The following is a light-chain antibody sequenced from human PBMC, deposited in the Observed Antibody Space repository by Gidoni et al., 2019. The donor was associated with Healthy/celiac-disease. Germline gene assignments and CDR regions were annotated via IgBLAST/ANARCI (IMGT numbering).Light chain of an antibody. CDR3: HAWDSSTVV. J-gene: IGLJ2*01. V-gene: IGLV3-1*01. CDR2: QDS. CDR1: KLGDKY. Sequence: SYELTQTPAVSVSPGQTASITCSGDKLGDKYACWYQQKPGKSPVLVIYQDSKRPSGIPERFSGSTSGNTATLTISGTQAMDEADYYCHAWDSSTVVFGGGTKLTVL.